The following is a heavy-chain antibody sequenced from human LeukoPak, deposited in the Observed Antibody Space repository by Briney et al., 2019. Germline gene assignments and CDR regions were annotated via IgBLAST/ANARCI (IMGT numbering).Heavy chain of an antibody. D-gene: IGHD3-22*01. CDR3: AKRGVVIRVILVGFHKEAYYFDS. Sequence: GGSLRLSRAVSGITLSNYGMSWVRQAPGKGLEWVAGISDSGGRTNYADSVKGRFTISRDNPKNTLYLQMNSLRAEGTAVYFCAKRGVVIRVILVGFHKEAYYFDSWGQGALVTVSS. J-gene: IGHJ4*02. CDR1: GITLSNYG. V-gene: IGHV3-23*01. CDR2: ISDSGGRT.